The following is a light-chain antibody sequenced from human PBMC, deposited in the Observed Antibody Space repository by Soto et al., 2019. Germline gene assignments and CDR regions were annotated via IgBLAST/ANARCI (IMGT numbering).Light chain of an antibody. V-gene: IGKV1-27*01. CDR2: GAS. CDR1: QGISDY. J-gene: IGKJ1*01. CDR3: QKYNSAPKT. Sequence: DIQMTQSPSSLSASVGDRVTITCRASQGISDYLAWYQQKPGKVPKLLIYGASTLQSGVPSRFSGSGSGTDFSLTISSLQPEDVATYYCQKYNSAPKTFGQGTKVEIK.